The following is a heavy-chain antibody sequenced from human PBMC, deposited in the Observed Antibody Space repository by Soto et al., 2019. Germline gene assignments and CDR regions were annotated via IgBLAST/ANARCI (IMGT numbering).Heavy chain of an antibody. CDR3: AKDRGGDCPDNSCYFGADY. CDR1: GFTFSSYG. J-gene: IGHJ4*02. Sequence: GGSLRLSCVGSGFTFSSYGMHWVRQAPGKGLECVAVISDTGSSHYYAASVEGRFTISRENSKNTLSLHMDRLRVEDTAVYYCAKDRGGDCPDNSCYFGADYWGQGTPVTVAS. D-gene: IGHD2-2*01. CDR2: ISDTGSSH. V-gene: IGHV3-30*18.